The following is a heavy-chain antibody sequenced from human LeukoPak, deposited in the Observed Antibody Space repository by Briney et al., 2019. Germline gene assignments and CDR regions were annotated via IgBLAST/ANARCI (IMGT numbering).Heavy chain of an antibody. J-gene: IGHJ4*02. V-gene: IGHV3-7*01. CDR2: KKQGARQK. CDR3: ARLDIHGSGRGRYNSVW. CDR1: GFPLCGHW. D-gene: IGHD5/OR15-5a*01. Sequence: GGSLRLSCCASGFPLCGHWMSWVRQATGKALEWVANKKQGARQKQHVASVKGRYTISRDNAKNPLAPQLNSLRAEDTAVYYCARLDIHGSGRGRYNSVWWGEGTLVSVSS.